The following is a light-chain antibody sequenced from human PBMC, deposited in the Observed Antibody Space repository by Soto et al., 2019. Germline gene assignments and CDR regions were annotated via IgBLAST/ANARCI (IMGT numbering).Light chain of an antibody. V-gene: IGLV2-14*03. CDR1: SSDVGYYNY. J-gene: IGLJ1*01. CDR2: GNS. CDR3: QSYDSSLSEYV. Sequence: QSVLTQPASVSGSPGQSITISCTGTSSDVGYYNYVSWYQQHPGKAPKLLIYGNSNRPSGVPDRFSGSKSGTSASLAITGLQAEDEADYYCQSYDSSLSEYVFGTGTKVTVL.